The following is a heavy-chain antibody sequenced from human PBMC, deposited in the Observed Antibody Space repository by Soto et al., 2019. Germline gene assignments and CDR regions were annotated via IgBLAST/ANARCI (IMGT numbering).Heavy chain of an antibody. Sequence: SETLSLTCTVSGGSISSYYWSWIRQPPGKGLEWIGYIYYSGSTNYNPSLKSRVTISVDTSKNQFSLKLSSVTAADTAVYYCASTPVEMATIWYFDYWGQGTLVTVSS. CDR1: GGSISSYY. J-gene: IGHJ4*02. D-gene: IGHD5-12*01. CDR3: ASTPVEMATIWYFDY. CDR2: IYYSGST. V-gene: IGHV4-59*01.